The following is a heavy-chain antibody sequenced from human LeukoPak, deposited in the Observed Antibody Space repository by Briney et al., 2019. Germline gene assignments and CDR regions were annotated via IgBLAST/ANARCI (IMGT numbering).Heavy chain of an antibody. V-gene: IGHV3-23*01. Sequence: GGSLRLSCAASGFTFSNFAMSWVRQAPGKGLEWVSGISGSGGSTYYADSVKGRFTISRDNSKNTLYLQMNSLRAEDTAVYYCAKLVANYYGSGSSGYWGQGTLVTVSS. J-gene: IGHJ4*02. CDR1: GFTFSNFA. CDR2: ISGSGGST. CDR3: AKLVANYYGSGSSGY. D-gene: IGHD3-10*01.